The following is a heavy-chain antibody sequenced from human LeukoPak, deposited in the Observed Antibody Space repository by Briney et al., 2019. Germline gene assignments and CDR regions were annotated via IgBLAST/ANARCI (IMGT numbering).Heavy chain of an antibody. CDR3: VKDQNSITMIVVVIPPEYFQH. D-gene: IGHD3-22*01. Sequence: GGSLRLSCSASGFTFSSYAMDWVRQAPGKGLEYVSAISSNGGSTYYAGSVKGRFTISRDNSKNTLYLQMSSLRAEDTAAYYCVKDQNSITMIVVVIPPEYFQHWGQGTLVTVSS. CDR1: GFTFSSYA. CDR2: ISSNGGST. V-gene: IGHV3-64D*09. J-gene: IGHJ1*01.